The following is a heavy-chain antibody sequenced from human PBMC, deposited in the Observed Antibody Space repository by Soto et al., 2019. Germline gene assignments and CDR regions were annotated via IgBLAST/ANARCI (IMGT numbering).Heavy chain of an antibody. CDR1: GYTFTSYD. CDR2: MNPNSGNT. V-gene: IGHV1-8*01. CDR3: ASYNQRGYYGMDV. D-gene: IGHD1-20*01. J-gene: IGHJ6*02. Sequence: QVQLVQSGAEVKKPGASVKVSCKASGYTFTSYDINWVRQATGQGLEWMGWMNPNSGNTGYAQQFQGRVTMTRHSSISTAYMEMSSLGSEEQAVYYCASYNQRGYYGMDVWGQGTTVTVSS.